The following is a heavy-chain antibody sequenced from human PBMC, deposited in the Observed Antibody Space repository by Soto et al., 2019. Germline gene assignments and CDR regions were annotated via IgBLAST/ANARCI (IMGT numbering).Heavy chain of an antibody. V-gene: IGHV3-23*01. CDR3: ARAREVTFIRMPSSH. Sequence: PGGSLRLSCAASGFTFDGYAMSWVRQAPGKGPQWVSSIGGSGDGTYYADSVKGRFTISRDNSKNTLYLQMNSLRAEDTAVYYCARAREVTFIRMPSSHWGQGTLVTVSS. CDR2: IGGSGDGT. D-gene: IGHD6-6*01. J-gene: IGHJ4*02. CDR1: GFTFDGYA.